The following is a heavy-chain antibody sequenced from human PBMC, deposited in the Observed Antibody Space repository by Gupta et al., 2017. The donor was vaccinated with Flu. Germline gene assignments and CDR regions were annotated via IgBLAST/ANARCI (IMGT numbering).Heavy chain of an antibody. CDR3: ARSIWNDAGPFDY. CDR2: VFYRGGT. CDR1: GASMSSRNYY. D-gene: IGHD1-1*01. J-gene: IGHJ4*02. V-gene: IGHV4-39*01. Sequence: QLQLQESGPGLVKPSETLSLTCTVSGASMSSRNYYWVLLRQPPGKGLTWIGSVFYRGGTYYNPSLKSRVTLSVYTSKNQFSLKLNSLTAADTAVYYCARSIWNDAGPFDYWCQGALVTVSS.